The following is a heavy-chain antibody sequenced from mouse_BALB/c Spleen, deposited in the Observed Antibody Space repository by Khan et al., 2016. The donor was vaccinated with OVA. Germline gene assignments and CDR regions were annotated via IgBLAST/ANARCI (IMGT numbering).Heavy chain of an antibody. CDR3: ARSRGYDYDAWFAF. CDR1: GYSITSDYA. V-gene: IGHV3-2*02. D-gene: IGHD2-4*01. J-gene: IGHJ3*01. Sequence: EVQLQESGPGLVKPSQSLSLTCTVTGYSITSDYAWNWIRHFPGNKLEWMGYISYSGSTSYNPSLKSRISITRDTSKNQFFLQLSSVTTEETATYYCARSRGYDYDAWFAFWGQGTLVTVSA. CDR2: ISYSGST.